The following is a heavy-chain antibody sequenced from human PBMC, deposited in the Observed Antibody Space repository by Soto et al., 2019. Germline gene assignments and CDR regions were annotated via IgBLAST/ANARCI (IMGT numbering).Heavy chain of an antibody. V-gene: IGHV4-59*01. CDR2: IYYSGST. J-gene: IGHJ5*02. CDR3: ARESRFLEWKIDP. Sequence: SETLSLTCTVSGGSISSYYWSWIRQPPGKGLEWIGYIYYSGSTNYNPSLKSRVTISVDTSKNQFSLKLSSVTAADTAVHYCARESRFLEWKIDPSGQGTLVTAAS. D-gene: IGHD3-3*01. CDR1: GGSISSYY.